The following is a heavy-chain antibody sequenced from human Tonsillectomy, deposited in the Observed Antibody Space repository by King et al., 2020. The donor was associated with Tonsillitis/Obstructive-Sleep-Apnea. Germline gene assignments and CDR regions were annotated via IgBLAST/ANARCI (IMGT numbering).Heavy chain of an antibody. Sequence: VQLLESGGGLVQPGESLRRSCAASGLNLRNYWMTWVGQAPGKGLEVVRNITHDGSEKYSLVFLRVRFTISRDNAKNSLYLEINSLRGEDTAVYFCARDRRPSEPGGFFDPWGRGTLVTVSS. J-gene: IGHJ5*02. CDR1: GLNLRNYW. D-gene: IGHD1-14*01. CDR2: ITHDGSEK. V-gene: IGHV3-7*04. CDR3: ARDRRPSEPGGFFDP.